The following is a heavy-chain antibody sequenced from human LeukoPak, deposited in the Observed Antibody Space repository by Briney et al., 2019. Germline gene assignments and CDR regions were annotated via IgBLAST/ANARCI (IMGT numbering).Heavy chain of an antibody. V-gene: IGHV1-69*13. CDR3: ARGPARYYHILTGSPHLDY. CDR2: IIPIFGTA. D-gene: IGHD3-9*01. J-gene: IGHJ4*02. CDR1: VGTLSSYA. Sequence: SVKVSCKASVGTLSSYAISWVRQAPGQGLECMGGIIPIFGTANYAQKLRGRVTLTADESPSTAYMELSSLRSEDTAVYYCARGPARYYHILTGSPHLDYWGQGTLVTVSS.